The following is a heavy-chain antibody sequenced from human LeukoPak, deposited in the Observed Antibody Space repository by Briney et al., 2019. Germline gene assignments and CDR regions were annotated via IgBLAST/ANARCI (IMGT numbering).Heavy chain of an antibody. CDR1: GFTFSSYE. CDR2: ISSSGSTI. CDR3: AREAGENAFDI. J-gene: IGHJ3*02. V-gene: IGHV3-48*03. D-gene: IGHD7-27*01. Sequence: PGGSLRLXCAASGFTFSSYEMNWDRQAPGKGLEWVSYISSSGSTIYYADSVKGRFTISRDNAKNSLYLQMNSLRAEDTAVYYCAREAGENAFDIWGQGTMVTVSS.